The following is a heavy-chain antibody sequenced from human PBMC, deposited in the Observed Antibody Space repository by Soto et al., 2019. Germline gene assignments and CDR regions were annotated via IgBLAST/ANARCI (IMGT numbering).Heavy chain of an antibody. CDR2: IGTAGDT. Sequence: GGSLRLSCAASGFTFSSYDMHWVRQATGKGLEWVSAIGTAGDTYYPGSVKGRFTISRENAKNSLYLQMNSLRAGDTAVYYCARDRCSGGSCYSYDYWGQGTLVTVSS. J-gene: IGHJ4*02. V-gene: IGHV3-13*01. CDR1: GFTFSSYD. CDR3: ARDRCSGGSCYSYDY. D-gene: IGHD2-15*01.